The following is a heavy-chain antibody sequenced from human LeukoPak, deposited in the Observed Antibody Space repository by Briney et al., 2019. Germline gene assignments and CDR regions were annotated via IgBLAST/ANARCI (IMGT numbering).Heavy chain of an antibody. Sequence: ASVKVSCKASGYTFTGYYIHWVRQAPGQGLEWMGWINPNSGGTKYAQKFQGRVTTTRDTSISTGYMELSRLRSDDTAVYYCARVNYCTKGVCVNFDYWGQGTLVTVSS. CDR3: ARVNYCTKGVCVNFDY. V-gene: IGHV1-2*02. CDR2: INPNSGGT. CDR1: GYTFTGYY. J-gene: IGHJ4*02. D-gene: IGHD2-8*01.